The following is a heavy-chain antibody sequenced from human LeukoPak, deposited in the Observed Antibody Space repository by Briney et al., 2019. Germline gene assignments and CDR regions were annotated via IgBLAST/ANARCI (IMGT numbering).Heavy chain of an antibody. CDR3: ARDLVDTAIKLDY. V-gene: IGHV1-69*04. CDR1: GGTFSSYT. CDR2: IIPILGIA. D-gene: IGHD5-18*01. Sequence: SVKVSCKASGGTFSSYTISRVRQAPGQGLEWMGRIIPILGIANYAQKFQGRVTITADKSTSTAYMELSSLRSEDTAVYYCARDLVDTAIKLDYWGQGTLVTVSS. J-gene: IGHJ4*02.